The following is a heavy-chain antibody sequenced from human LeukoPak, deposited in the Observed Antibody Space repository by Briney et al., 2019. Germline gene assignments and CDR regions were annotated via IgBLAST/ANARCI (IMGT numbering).Heavy chain of an antibody. D-gene: IGHD6-13*01. CDR2: IKHDGSEE. V-gene: IGHV3-7*04. Sequence: GGSLRLSCAASGFVFSDYWMSWVRQAPGKGLEWVANIKHDGSEEFYVDSVKGRFIISRDNAKNSLYLQMNSLRTEDTAVYYCARAATGTSRDYWGQGTLVTVSS. J-gene: IGHJ4*02. CDR3: ARAATGTSRDY. CDR1: GFVFSDYW.